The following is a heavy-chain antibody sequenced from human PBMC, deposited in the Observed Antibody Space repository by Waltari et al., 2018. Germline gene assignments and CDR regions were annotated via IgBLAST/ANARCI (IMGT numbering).Heavy chain of an antibody. J-gene: IGHJ4*02. CDR1: GYTFTSYA. D-gene: IGHD6-19*01. CDR2: INAGNGNT. CDR3: ARSLAVAGGFDY. Sequence: QVQLVQSGAEVKKPGASVKVSCKASGYTFTSYAMHWVRQAPGQRLEWMGWINAGNGNTKYSQKFQGRVTITRDTSASTAYMELSSLRSEDTAVYYCARSLAVAGGFDYWGQGTLVTVSS. V-gene: IGHV1-3*01.